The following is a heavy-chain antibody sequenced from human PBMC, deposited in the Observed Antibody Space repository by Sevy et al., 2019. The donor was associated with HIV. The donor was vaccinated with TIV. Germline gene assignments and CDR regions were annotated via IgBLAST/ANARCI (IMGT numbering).Heavy chain of an antibody. CDR1: GFTFGSHA. V-gene: IGHV3-30-3*01. J-gene: IGHJ4*02. Sequence: GGSLRLSCAASGFTFGSHAMHWVRQAPGKGLEWVTVISNDGSNNYYADSVKGRFTISRDNSKNTLYLRMNSLRAEDTAVYYCASGDSPDRRGYYNYAFDNWGQGTLVTVSS. CDR2: ISNDGSNN. CDR3: ASGDSPDRRGYYNYAFDN. D-gene: IGHD3-22*01.